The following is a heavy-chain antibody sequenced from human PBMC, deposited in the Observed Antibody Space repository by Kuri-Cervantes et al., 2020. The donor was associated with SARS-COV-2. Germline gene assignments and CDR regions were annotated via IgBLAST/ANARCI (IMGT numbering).Heavy chain of an antibody. J-gene: IGHJ4*02. CDR3: ARDYYYDSSGYYYRFDY. CDR1: GGTFSSYA. D-gene: IGHD3-22*01. Sequence: SVKVSCKASGGTFSSYAISWVRQAPGQGLEWMGGIIPIFGTANYAQKFQGRVTITADKSTSTANMELSSLRSEDTAVYYCARDYYYDSSGYYYRFDYWGQGTLVTVSS. V-gene: IGHV1-69*06. CDR2: IIPIFGTA.